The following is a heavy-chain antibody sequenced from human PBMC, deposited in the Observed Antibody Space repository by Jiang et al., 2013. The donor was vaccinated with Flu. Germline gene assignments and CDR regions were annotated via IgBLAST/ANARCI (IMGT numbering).Heavy chain of an antibody. D-gene: IGHD3-10*01. V-gene: IGHV4-34*01. Sequence: LLKPSETLSLTCAVYGGSFSGYYWSWIRQPPGKGLEWIGEINHSGSTNYNPSLKSRVTISVDTSKNQFSLKLSSVTAADTAVYYCARGRRHTNTRITMVRGVPFDYWGQGTLVTVSS. CDR3: ARGRRHTNTRITMVRGVPFDY. CDR2: INHSGST. J-gene: IGHJ4*02. CDR1: GGSFSGYY.